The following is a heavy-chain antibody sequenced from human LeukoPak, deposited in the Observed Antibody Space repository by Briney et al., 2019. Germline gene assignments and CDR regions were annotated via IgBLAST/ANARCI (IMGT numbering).Heavy chain of an antibody. V-gene: IGHV3-52*01. J-gene: IGHJ3*02. D-gene: IGHD2-2*01. CDR3: VRGVGSSTSCYVRAFDI. Sequence: GGSLRLSCAASGFTFSNSWMHWVCQAPEKGLEWLADIKCDGSEKCYVDSVKGRLTISRDNAKNSLYLQVNSLRAEDMTVYYCVRGVGSSTSCYVRAFDIWGQGTMVTVSS. CDR1: GFTFSNSW. CDR2: IKCDGSEK.